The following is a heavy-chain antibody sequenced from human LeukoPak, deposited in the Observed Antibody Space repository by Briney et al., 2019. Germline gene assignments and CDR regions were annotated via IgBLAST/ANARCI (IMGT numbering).Heavy chain of an antibody. CDR3: ASPPGYATNNDY. Sequence: RGSLRLSCAASGFTFSSYAMHWVRQAPGKGLEWVAVISYDGSNKYYADSVKGRFTISRDNSKNTLYLQMNSLRAEDTAVYYCASPPGYATNNDYWGQGTLVTVSS. CDR1: GFTFSSYA. CDR2: ISYDGSNK. J-gene: IGHJ4*02. V-gene: IGHV3-30*04. D-gene: IGHD2-8*01.